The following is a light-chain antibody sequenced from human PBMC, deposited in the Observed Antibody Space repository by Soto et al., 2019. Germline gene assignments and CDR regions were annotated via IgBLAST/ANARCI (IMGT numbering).Light chain of an antibody. Sequence: ETMMTQSPDTLSVSLGERATLSCRASQSLRSSLAWYQQKPGQAPRLLIYDASTRATGIPARFSGSGSGSEFTLTISGLQSEDFAVYYCQQRSNFGQGTRLEIK. CDR3: QQRSN. V-gene: IGKV3-15*01. J-gene: IGKJ5*01. CDR1: QSLRSS. CDR2: DAS.